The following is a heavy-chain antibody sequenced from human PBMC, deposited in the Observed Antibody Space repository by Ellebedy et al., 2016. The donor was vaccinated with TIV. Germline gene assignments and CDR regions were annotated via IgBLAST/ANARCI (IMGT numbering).Heavy chain of an antibody. CDR3: ARDGLVGPFDY. J-gene: IGHJ4*02. CDR2: ISSSGSTI. Sequence: GESLKISXAASGFTFSDYYMSWIRQAPGKGLEWVSYISSSGSTIYYADSVKGRFTISRDNAKNSLYLQMNSLRAEDTAVYYCARDGLVGPFDYWGQGTLVTVSS. D-gene: IGHD3/OR15-3a*01. CDR1: GFTFSDYY. V-gene: IGHV3-11*04.